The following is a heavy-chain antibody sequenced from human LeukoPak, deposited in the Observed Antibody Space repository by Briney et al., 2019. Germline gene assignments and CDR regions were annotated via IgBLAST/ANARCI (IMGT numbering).Heavy chain of an antibody. D-gene: IGHD6-13*01. Sequence: GGSLRPSCAASGFSFDDYAMHWVRQASGKGLQWVSLISGDGDSTYYADSVKGRFTISRDNSKDSLYPQMNSLGTEDTALYYCAKDTGITPSGISGFFDFWGQGTLVTVSS. J-gene: IGHJ4*02. CDR1: GFSFDDYA. CDR2: ISGDGDST. CDR3: AKDTGITPSGISGFFDF. V-gene: IGHV3-43*02.